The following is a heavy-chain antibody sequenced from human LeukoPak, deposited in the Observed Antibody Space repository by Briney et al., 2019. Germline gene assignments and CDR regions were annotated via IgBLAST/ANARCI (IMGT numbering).Heavy chain of an antibody. CDR2: IGASGEST. Sequence: GGSLRLSCAASGFTFSVAAMTWVRQAPGKGLEWVSLIGASGESTYYADSVKGRFTISRDNSKNTLYLQMNSLRAEDTAVYYCVKDRYSSGWYPGDYWGQGTLVTVSS. D-gene: IGHD6-19*01. V-gene: IGHV3-23*01. CDR1: GFTFSVAA. CDR3: VKDRYSSGWYPGDY. J-gene: IGHJ4*02.